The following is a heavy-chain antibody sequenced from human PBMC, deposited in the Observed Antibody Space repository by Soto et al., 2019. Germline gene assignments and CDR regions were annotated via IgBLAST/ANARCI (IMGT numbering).Heavy chain of an antibody. CDR2: ISHDGSKK. CDR3: AKDKGPYYDFWSGQRWFDP. J-gene: IGHJ5*02. Sequence: SLRLSCAASGFTFSTHGMHWVRQAPGKGPGWVAVISHDGSKKYYVESVEGRFSISRDNSKSIVHLQMNNVRTEDTAVYYCAKDKGPYYDFWSGQRWFDPWGQGTLVTVSS. V-gene: IGHV3-30*18. D-gene: IGHD3-3*01. CDR1: GFTFSTHG.